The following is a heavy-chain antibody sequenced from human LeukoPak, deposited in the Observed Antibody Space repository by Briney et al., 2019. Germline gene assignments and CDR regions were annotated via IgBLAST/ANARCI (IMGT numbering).Heavy chain of an antibody. D-gene: IGHD3-22*01. J-gene: IGHJ1*01. CDR2: IKQDGSEK. CDR1: GFTFSSYW. V-gene: IGHV3-7*03. Sequence: GGSLRLSCAASGFTFSSYWMCWVRQAPGKGLEWVANIKQDGSEKYYVDSVKGRFTISRDNAKNSLYLQMNSLRAEDTAVYYCARGYGPNYYDSSGYYYGYFQHWGQGTLVTVSS. CDR3: ARGYGPNYYDSSGYYYGYFQH.